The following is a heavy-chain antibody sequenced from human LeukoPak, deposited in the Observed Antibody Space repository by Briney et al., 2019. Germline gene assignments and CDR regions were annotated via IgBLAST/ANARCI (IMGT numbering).Heavy chain of an antibody. V-gene: IGHV4-39*07. CDR2: IYYSGST. CDR3: ANSGWTESYFDY. D-gene: IGHD6-19*01. J-gene: IGHJ4*02. Sequence: SETLSLTCTVPGGSISSSSYYWGWIRQPPGKGLEWIGSIYYSGSTYYNPSLKSRVTISVDTSKNQFSLKLSSVTAADTAVYYCANSGWTESYFDYWGQGILVTVSS. CDR1: GGSISSSSYY.